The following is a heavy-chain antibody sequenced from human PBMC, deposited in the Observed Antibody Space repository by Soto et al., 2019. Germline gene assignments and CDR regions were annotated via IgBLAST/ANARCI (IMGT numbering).Heavy chain of an antibody. CDR3: ARDGLEWAYYYFYGMDV. V-gene: IGHV3-7*05. D-gene: IGHD3-3*01. J-gene: IGHJ6*02. CDR2: IKQDGNEK. CDR1: GFTFSDYY. Sequence: GGSLRLSCAASGFTFSDYYMSWVRQAPGKGLEWVANIKQDGNEKYYVDSVKGRFTISRDNAENSLYLQMDSLRGEDTAVYYCARDGLEWAYYYFYGMDVWGQGTTVTVSS.